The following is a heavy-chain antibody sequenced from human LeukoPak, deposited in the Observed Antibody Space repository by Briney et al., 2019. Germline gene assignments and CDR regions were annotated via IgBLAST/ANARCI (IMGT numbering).Heavy chain of an antibody. CDR2: ISYDGSNK. Sequence: GGSLRLSCAASGFTFSSYAMHWVRQAPGKGLEWVAVISYDGSNKYYADSVKGRFTISRDNSKNTLYLQMNSLRAEDTAVYYCARDLDASYSSSSDYWGQGTLVTV. J-gene: IGHJ4*02. V-gene: IGHV3-30-3*01. CDR3: ARDLDASYSSSSDY. CDR1: GFTFSSYA. D-gene: IGHD6-6*01.